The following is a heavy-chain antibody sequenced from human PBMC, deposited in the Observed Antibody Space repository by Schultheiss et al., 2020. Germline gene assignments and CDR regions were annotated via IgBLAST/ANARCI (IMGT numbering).Heavy chain of an antibody. CDR3: VGGGVVGTTGRQINYYYYMDV. D-gene: IGHD4-17*01. CDR1: GFTFSSYG. J-gene: IGHJ6*03. CDR2: IWYDGSNK. Sequence: GGSLRLSCAASGFTFSSYGMHWVRQAPGKGLEWVAVIWYDGSNKYYADSVKGRFTISRDNSKNTLSLQMNSLRAEDTAVYYCVGGGVVGTTGRQINYYYYMDVWGKGTTVTVSS. V-gene: IGHV3-33*08.